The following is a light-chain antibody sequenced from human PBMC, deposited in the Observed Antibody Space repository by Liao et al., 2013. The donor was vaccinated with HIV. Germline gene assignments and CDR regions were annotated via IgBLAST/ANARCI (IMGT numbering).Light chain of an antibody. V-gene: IGLV3-21*04. J-gene: IGLJ2*01. CDR3: QVWDVGNDQDVV. Sequence: SYVLTQPPSVSVAPGKTARITCGGNNIESKSVHWYQQKPGQAPVLVILYETDRPAGIPERFSGSNSGNTATLTISRVEVGDEADYYCQVWDVGNDQDVVFGGGTKLTVL. CDR1: NIESKS. CDR2: YET.